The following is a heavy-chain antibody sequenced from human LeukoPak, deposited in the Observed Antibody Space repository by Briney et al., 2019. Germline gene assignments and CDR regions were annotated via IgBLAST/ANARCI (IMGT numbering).Heavy chain of an antibody. CDR1: GGPFTAFY. CDR3: VTTHFDILTVSYYFDF. Sequence: SETLSLTCAVHGGPFTAFYWIWIRQPPGRGLEWIGEINHSRKTTYNPSLKSRVTISVDTSKNHFSLKLSSVTAADTGVYYCVTTHFDILTVSYYFDFWGQGTLVTVSS. J-gene: IGHJ4*02. V-gene: IGHV4-34*01. CDR2: INHSRKT. D-gene: IGHD3-9*01.